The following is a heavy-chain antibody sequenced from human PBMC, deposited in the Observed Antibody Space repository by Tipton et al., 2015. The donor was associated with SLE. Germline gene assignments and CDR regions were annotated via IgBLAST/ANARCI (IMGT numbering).Heavy chain of an antibody. CDR1: GGSISSSSYY. V-gene: IGHV4-39*07. D-gene: IGHD6-13*01. Sequence: TLSLTCTVSGGSISSSSYYWGWIRQPPGKGLEWIGSIYYSGSTYYNPSLKSRVSISLDTSKNQFSLRLSSVTASDAAVYFCARRWDTSTWDYWGQGALVTVAS. CDR3: ARRWDTSTWDY. CDR2: IYYSGST. J-gene: IGHJ4*02.